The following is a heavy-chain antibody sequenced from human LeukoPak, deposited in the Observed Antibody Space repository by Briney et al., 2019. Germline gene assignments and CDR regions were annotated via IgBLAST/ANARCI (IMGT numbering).Heavy chain of an antibody. V-gene: IGHV1-2*02. CDR2: INPNSGGT. D-gene: IGHD4-17*01. Sequence: ASVKVSCRASGYTFTAHYIHWVRQAPGQGLEWMGWINPNSGGTNYAQKFQGRVTMTRDTSISTAYMELSRLRSDDTAVYYCARILTPYGDYVYYWGQGTLVTVSS. CDR1: GYTFTAHY. J-gene: IGHJ4*02. CDR3: ARILTPYGDYVYY.